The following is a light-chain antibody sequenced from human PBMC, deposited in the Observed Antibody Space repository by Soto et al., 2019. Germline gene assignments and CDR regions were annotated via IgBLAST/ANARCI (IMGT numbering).Light chain of an antibody. V-gene: IGKV3-15*01. CDR2: GAS. Sequence: EIVMTQSPATLSVSPGERATLSCRASQSVSSNLAWYQQKPGQAPRLLIYGASTRATGIPARFSGSGSGTEFTLTISSLXXXXXXXXXXXXXXXXPPLTFGGGTKVEIK. J-gene: IGKJ4*01. CDR3: XXXXXXPPLT. CDR1: QSVSSN.